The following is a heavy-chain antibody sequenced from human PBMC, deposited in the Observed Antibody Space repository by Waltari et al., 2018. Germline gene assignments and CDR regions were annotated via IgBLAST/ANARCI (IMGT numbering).Heavy chain of an antibody. CDR1: GYTFTSYY. CDR3: ARAGMTTVINWSDP. Sequence: QVHLVQSGAEVKKPGASVKVSCKASGYTFTSYYLHWVRQAPGQGLEWMGIINPSSGSTTCAQKFQGRVTMTRDTSTSTVYMELSSLRSEDTAVYYCARAGMTTVINWSDPWGQGTLVTVSS. V-gene: IGHV1-46*01. D-gene: IGHD4-17*01. J-gene: IGHJ5*02. CDR2: INPSSGST.